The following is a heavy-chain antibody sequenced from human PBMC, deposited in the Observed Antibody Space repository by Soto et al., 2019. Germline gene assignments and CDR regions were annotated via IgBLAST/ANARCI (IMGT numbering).Heavy chain of an antibody. J-gene: IGHJ4*02. V-gene: IGHV3-23*01. D-gene: IGHD3-3*01. CDR1: GFTFSIYG. CDR2: ITGSGATT. CDR3: AKYWSGYYSAY. Sequence: PGGSLRLSCAASGFTFSIYGMTWVRQAPGKGLQWVSAITGSGATTYYADSVKGRFTISRDNSENTLYLQMNSLRAEDTGVYYCAKYWSGYYSAYWGQGTLVTVS.